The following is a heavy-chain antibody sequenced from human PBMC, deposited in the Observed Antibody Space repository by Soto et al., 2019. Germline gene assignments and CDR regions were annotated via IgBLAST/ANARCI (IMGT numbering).Heavy chain of an antibody. V-gene: IGHV3-48*03. CDR1: GFTFSSYE. D-gene: IGHD6-6*01. Sequence: GGSLSLSCAASGFTFSSYEMNWVRQAPGKGLEWVSYISSSGSTIYYADSVKGRFTISRDNAKNSLYLQMNSLRAEDAAVYYCAGGLCSSSEDYYYGMDVWGQGTTVTVSS. CDR3: AGGLCSSSEDYYYGMDV. CDR2: ISSSGSTI. J-gene: IGHJ6*02.